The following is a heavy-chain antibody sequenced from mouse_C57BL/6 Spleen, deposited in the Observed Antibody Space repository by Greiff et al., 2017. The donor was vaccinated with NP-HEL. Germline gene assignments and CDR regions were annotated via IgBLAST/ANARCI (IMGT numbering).Heavy chain of an antibody. CDR3: ARGVYYDYYVFDY. V-gene: IGHV1-69*01. J-gene: IGHJ2*01. Sequence: VQLQQSGAELVMPGASVKLSCKASGYTFTSYWMHWVKQRPGQGLEWIGEIDPSDSYTNYNQKFKGKSTLTVDKSSSTAYMQLSSLTFEDSAVYYGARGVYYDYYVFDYWGQGTTLTVSS. CDR1: GYTFTSYW. D-gene: IGHD2-4*01. CDR2: IDPSDSYT.